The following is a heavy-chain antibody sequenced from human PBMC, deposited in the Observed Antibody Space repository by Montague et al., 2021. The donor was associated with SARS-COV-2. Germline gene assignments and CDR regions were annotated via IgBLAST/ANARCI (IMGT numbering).Heavy chain of an antibody. V-gene: IGHV4-34*01. CDR3: ARGRIEVSMIVVVLTGASYYMDV. Sequence: SETLSLTCAVYGGSFSGHYWSWIRQPPGKGLEWIGGINDSGSTNYNPSLKSRVTISVDTSKNQFSLKLNSVTAADTAVYYCARGRIEVSMIVVVLTGASYYMDVWGPGTPVTVSS. J-gene: IGHJ6*03. CDR1: GGSFSGHY. CDR2: INDSGST. D-gene: IGHD3-22*01.